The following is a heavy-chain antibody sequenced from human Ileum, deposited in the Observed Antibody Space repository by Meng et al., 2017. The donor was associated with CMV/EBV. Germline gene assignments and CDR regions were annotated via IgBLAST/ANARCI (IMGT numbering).Heavy chain of an antibody. D-gene: IGHD3-3*01. J-gene: IGHJ4*02. Sequence: SETLSLTCTVSRYSISSDYFWGWIRQPPGKGLELIANIHHDGRTNYSPSLRSRVTISIDTSQNQFSLKVTSVTAADTAVYYCARERKFFAEIHWGQGALVTVSS. V-gene: IGHV4-38-2*02. CDR3: ARERKFFAEIH. CDR2: IHHDGRT. CDR1: RYSISSDYF.